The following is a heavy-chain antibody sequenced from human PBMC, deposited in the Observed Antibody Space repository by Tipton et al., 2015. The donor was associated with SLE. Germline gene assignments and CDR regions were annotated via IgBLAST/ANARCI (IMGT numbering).Heavy chain of an antibody. J-gene: IGHJ3*02. CDR3: ARVAWTTVTTDEAFDI. V-gene: IGHV1-18*01. D-gene: IGHD4-17*01. CDR1: GYTFTSYG. Sequence: QLVQSGAEVKKPGASVKVSCKASGYTFTSYGIAWVRQAPGQGPEWMGWISGHNGDRNYAQKLQDRVTMTTDTSTSTAYMELRSLRYDDTAVYYCARVAWTTVTTDEAFDIWGQGTMVTVSS. CDR2: ISGHNGDR.